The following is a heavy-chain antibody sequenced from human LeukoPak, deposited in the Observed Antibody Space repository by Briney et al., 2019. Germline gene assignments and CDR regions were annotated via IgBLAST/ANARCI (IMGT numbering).Heavy chain of an antibody. Sequence: PGGSLRLSCAASGFTFSSYAMHWVRQAPGKGLEWVAVISYDGSNKYYADSVKGRFTISRDNSKNTVYLQVNSLRAEDTAVYYCAKDHGSGSQYNSLLDYWGQGTLVTVSS. CDR2: ISYDGSNK. D-gene: IGHD3-10*01. J-gene: IGHJ4*02. CDR1: GFTFSSYA. CDR3: AKDHGSGSQYNSLLDY. V-gene: IGHV3-30*04.